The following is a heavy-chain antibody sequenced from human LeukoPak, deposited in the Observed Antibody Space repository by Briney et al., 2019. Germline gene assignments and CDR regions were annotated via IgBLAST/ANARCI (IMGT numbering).Heavy chain of an antibody. CDR2: IGDSGGRT. Sequence: SGGSLRLSCAASGFAFGNYAMSWVRQAPGKGLEWVSAIGDSGGRTYYADSVKGRFTISRDNSKNTLHLQMNSLRAEDTAVYYCAPATGDYWGQGTLVTVSS. CDR3: APATGDY. V-gene: IGHV3-23*01. CDR1: GFAFGNYA. J-gene: IGHJ4*02. D-gene: IGHD3-10*01.